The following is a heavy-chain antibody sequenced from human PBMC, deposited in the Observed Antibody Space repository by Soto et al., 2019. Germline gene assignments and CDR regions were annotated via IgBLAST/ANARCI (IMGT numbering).Heavy chain of an antibody. J-gene: IGHJ3*02. D-gene: IGHD3-16*02. V-gene: IGHV3-9*01. CDR1: GFTFDDYA. CDR2: ISWNSGSI. CDR3: AKDMKASRYIWGSYPAFDI. Sequence: GGSLRLSCAASGFTFDDYAMHWVRQAPGKGLEWVSGISWNSGSIGYADSVKGRFTISRDNAKNSLYLQMNSLRAEDTALYYCAKDMKASRYIWGSYPAFDIWGQGTMVTVSS.